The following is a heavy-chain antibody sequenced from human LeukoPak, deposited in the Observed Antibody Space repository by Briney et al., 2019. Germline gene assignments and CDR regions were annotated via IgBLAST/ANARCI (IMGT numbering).Heavy chain of an antibody. V-gene: IGHV1-69*13. CDR2: IIPIFGTA. D-gene: IGHD2-2*01. Sequence: SVKVSCKASGGTSSSYAISWVRQAPGQGLEWMGGIIPIFGTANYAQKFQGRVTITADESTSTAYMELSSLRSEDTAVYYCARDGYCSSTSCYPLQVTTQRYYYYGMDVWGQGTTVIVSS. CDR1: GGTSSSYA. J-gene: IGHJ6*02. CDR3: ARDGYCSSTSCYPLQVTTQRYYYYGMDV.